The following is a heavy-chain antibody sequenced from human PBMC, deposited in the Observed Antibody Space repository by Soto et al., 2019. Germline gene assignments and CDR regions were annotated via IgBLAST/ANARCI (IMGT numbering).Heavy chain of an antibody. CDR2: ISNSGGST. CDR3: AKSSTQNTMIRGVGDFDY. Sequence: TASEFKFGNYGRRRISKETGKGLEWVSSISNSGGSTYYADSVKGRFTISRDTSKNTLYLQMDSLRVEDTAIYYCAKSSTQNTMIRGVGDFDYWGQGTLVTVSS. J-gene: IGHJ4*02. V-gene: IGHV3-23*01. D-gene: IGHD3-22*01. CDR1: EFKFGNYG.